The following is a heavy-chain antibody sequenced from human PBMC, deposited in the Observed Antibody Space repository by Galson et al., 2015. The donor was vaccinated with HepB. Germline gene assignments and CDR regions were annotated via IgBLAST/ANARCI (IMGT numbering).Heavy chain of an antibody. J-gene: IGHJ6*03. Sequence: CAISGDSVSSNSAAWNWIRQSPSRGLEWLGRTYYRSKWYNDYAVSVKSRITINPDTSKNQFSLQLNSVTPEDTAVYYCARNLWFREFRYYYMDVWGKGTTVTVSS. CDR1: GDSVSSNSAA. D-gene: IGHD3-10*01. CDR2: TYYRSKWYN. CDR3: ARNLWFREFRYYYMDV. V-gene: IGHV6-1*01.